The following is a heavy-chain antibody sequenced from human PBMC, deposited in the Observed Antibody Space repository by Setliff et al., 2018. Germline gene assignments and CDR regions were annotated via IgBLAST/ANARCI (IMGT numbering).Heavy chain of an antibody. Sequence: KASETLSLTCAIYGQSFSDYNWSWVRQPPGKGLEWIGEIYHSGSTNYNPSLKSRVTISVDTSKNQFSPKLSSVTAADTAVYYCARDRQYCSSPTCYSSYFYYYGMDVWGQGTTVTVSS. J-gene: IGHJ6*02. D-gene: IGHD2-2*02. V-gene: IGHV4-34*01. CDR3: ARDRQYCSSPTCYSSYFYYYGMDV. CDR1: GQSFSDYN. CDR2: IYHSGST.